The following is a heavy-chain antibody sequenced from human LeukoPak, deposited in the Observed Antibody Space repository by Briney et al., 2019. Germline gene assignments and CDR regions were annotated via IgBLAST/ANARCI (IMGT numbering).Heavy chain of an antibody. CDR3: ARGSGWYGY. Sequence: GGSLRLSCAASGFTFSSYAMHWVRQAPGKGLEWVANIKQGGTEEYYVDSVKGRFTISRDNAKNSLYLQMSSLRAEDTAVYYCARGSGWYGYWGQGTLVTVSS. V-gene: IGHV3-7*03. J-gene: IGHJ4*02. CDR2: IKQGGTEE. CDR1: GFTFSSYA. D-gene: IGHD6-19*01.